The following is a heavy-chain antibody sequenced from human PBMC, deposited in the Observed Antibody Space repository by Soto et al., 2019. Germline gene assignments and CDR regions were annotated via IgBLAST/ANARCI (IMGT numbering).Heavy chain of an antibody. Sequence: TLSLTCTVSGGSISSRGYYRSWIRQHPGKGLEWIGYIYYSGSTYYNPSLKSRVTISVDTSKNQFSLKLSSVTAADTAVYYCARALVLYPRVRDNVNWFDPWGQGTLVTVSS. CDR1: GGSISSRGYY. CDR2: IYYSGST. D-gene: IGHD6-13*01. J-gene: IGHJ5*02. CDR3: ARALVLYPRVRDNVNWFDP. V-gene: IGHV4-31*03.